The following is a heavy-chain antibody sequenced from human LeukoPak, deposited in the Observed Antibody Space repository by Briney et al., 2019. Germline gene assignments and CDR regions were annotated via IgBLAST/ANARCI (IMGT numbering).Heavy chain of an antibody. CDR3: ARQRDRGWFDP. D-gene: IGHD2-15*01. V-gene: IGHV4-34*01. CDR1: GGSFSSYY. J-gene: IGHJ5*02. CDR2: IYHSGST. Sequence: SETLSLTCAVYGGSFSSYYWSWIRQPPGKGLKWIGEIYHSGSTNYNPSLKSRVTIFVDTSKNQFSLKLTSVTAADTAVYYCARQRDRGWFDPWGQGTLVTVSS.